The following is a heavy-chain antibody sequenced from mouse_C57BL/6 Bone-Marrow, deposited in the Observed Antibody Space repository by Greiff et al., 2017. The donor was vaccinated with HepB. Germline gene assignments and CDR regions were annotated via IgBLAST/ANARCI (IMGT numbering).Heavy chain of an antibody. V-gene: IGHV1-69*01. CDR3: AIYEGY. Sequence: VQLQQPGAELVMPGASVKLSCKASGYTFTSYWMHWVKQRPGQGLEWIGEIDPPDSYTNYNQKFKGKSTLTVDKSSSTAYMQLSSLTSEDSAVYYCAIYEGYWGQGTTLTVSS. J-gene: IGHJ2*01. CDR1: GYTFTSYW. D-gene: IGHD1-3*01. CDR2: IDPPDSYT.